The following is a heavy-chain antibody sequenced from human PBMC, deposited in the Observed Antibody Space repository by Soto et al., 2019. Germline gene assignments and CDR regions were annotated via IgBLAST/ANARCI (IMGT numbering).Heavy chain of an antibody. D-gene: IGHD6-25*01. J-gene: IGHJ6*02. CDR2: ISDTGSG. CDR3: ARAHSGYNPLGMEV. CDR1: GGSVSSGSYY. Sequence: QVQLQESGPGLVKPSETLAVTCTVSGGSVSSGSYYWSWIRQPPGKGLEWVGCISDTGSGDYNPSLRSRVTISVHTCKRQFSLRLNSVTAADTAVDYSARAHSGYNPLGMEVWGQGTTVTVSS. V-gene: IGHV4-61*01.